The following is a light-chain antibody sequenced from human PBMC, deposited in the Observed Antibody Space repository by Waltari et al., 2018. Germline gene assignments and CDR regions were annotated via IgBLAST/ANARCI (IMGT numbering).Light chain of an antibody. J-gene: IGKJ2*01. Sequence: DIVMTQSPDSLAVSLGERATINCKSSQSVLYSSNNKNYLAWYQQKPGQPPELLIYWASTRESGVPDRFIGSGSGTDFTLTISSLQAEDVAVYYCQEYYGTPPDTFGQGTKLEIK. CDR3: QEYYGTPPDT. CDR1: QSVLYSSNNKNY. V-gene: IGKV4-1*01. CDR2: WAS.